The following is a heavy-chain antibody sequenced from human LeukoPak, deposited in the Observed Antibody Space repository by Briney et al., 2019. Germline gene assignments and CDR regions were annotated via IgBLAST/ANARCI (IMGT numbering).Heavy chain of an antibody. D-gene: IGHD3-10*01. V-gene: IGHV3-48*03. CDR3: AGELWFGESNALDT. Sequence: GGSLRLSCAASGFDFKTYEMNWVRQAPGKGLEWISYISGRNIINYADSVKGRFTISRDNTKNSLYLQMNSLRAEDTAVYYCAGELWFGESNALDTWGQGTVVTVSS. CDR2: ISGRNII. J-gene: IGHJ3*02. CDR1: GFDFKTYE.